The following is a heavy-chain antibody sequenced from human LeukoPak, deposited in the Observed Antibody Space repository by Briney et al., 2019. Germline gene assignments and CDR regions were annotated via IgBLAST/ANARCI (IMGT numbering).Heavy chain of an antibody. J-gene: IGHJ4*02. CDR3: ERECISGWYSDY. CDR2: IIPIFGTA. Sequence: SVKVSCKASGGTFSSYAISWVRQAPGQGLEWMGGIIPIFGTAHYAQKFQGRVTITADESKSTAYMAVSRLSSEDTAVYYCERECISGWYSDYWGQGTLVTVSS. CDR1: GGTFSSYA. D-gene: IGHD6-19*01. V-gene: IGHV1-69*13.